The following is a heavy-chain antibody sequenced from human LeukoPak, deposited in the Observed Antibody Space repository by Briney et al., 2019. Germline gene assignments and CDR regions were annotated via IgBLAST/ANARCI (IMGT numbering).Heavy chain of an antibody. J-gene: IGHJ6*03. CDR1: GCTFISYA. CDR3: ARMYYDFWSGIRGDYYYYMDV. Sequence: PGGSLRLSYAASGCTFISYALLGLHPAAGKGLEYVSSSSSKWCSTYYANSVKGRFTISRDNSKNTLYLQMGSLRAEDMAVYYCARMYYDFWSGIRGDYYYYMDVWGKGTTVTVSS. CDR2: SSSKWCST. D-gene: IGHD3-3*01. V-gene: IGHV3-64*01.